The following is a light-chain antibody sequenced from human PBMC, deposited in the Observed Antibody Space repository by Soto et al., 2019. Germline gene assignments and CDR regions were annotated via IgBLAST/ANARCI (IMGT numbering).Light chain of an antibody. J-gene: IGKJ4*01. CDR3: QQYCSSPSLT. CDR1: QSVSSSY. CDR2: GAS. Sequence: EIVLTQSPGTLSLSPGERATLSCRASQSVSSSYLAWYQQKPGQAPRLLIYGASSRATGIPDRFSGSGSGTAFTLTISRLEPEDFAVYYCQQYCSSPSLTFGGGTKVEIK. V-gene: IGKV3-20*01.